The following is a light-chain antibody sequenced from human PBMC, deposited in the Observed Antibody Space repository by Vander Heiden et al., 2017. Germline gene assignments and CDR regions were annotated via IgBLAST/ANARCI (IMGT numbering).Light chain of an antibody. Sequence: SALPQPPSASGSPGQSVTISCTGTSSDVGGYNYIRRNQQHPGKAPKLMIYEVSKRPAGVPDRFSGSKSGNTTSLTVYGLQAEDEADYYYSANADSLVFGGGTKLTVL. CDR1: SSDVGGYNY. CDR3: SANADSLV. V-gene: IGLV2-8*01. J-gene: IGLJ2*01. CDR2: EVS.